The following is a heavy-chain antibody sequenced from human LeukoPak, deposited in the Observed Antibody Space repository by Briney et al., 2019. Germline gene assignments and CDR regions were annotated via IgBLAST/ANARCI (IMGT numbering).Heavy chain of an antibody. J-gene: IGHJ5*02. CDR2: ISGSGGST. CDR1: GFTFSSYA. D-gene: IGHD2-15*01. V-gene: IGHV3-23*01. Sequence: GGSLRLSCAASGFTFSSYAMSWVRQAPAKGLEWVSAISGSGGSTYYADSVKGRFTISRDNSKNTLYLQMNSLRAEDTAVYYCAKSGVVVVAATSWSQGTLVTVSS. CDR3: AKSGVVVVAATS.